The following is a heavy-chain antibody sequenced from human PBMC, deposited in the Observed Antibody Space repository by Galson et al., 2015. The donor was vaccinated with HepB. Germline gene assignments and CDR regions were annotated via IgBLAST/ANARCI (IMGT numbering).Heavy chain of an antibody. Sequence: SLRLSCAVSGFTFSDYYMSWIRQAPGRGLEWVSYISSSASTKYYADSVKGRFTISRDNAKTSLYLQMNSLRAEDTAVYYCARVGDLAAAGTVDYWGQGALVTVSS. D-gene: IGHD6-13*01. CDR2: ISSSASTK. CDR1: GFTFSDYY. V-gene: IGHV3-11*01. J-gene: IGHJ4*02. CDR3: ARVGDLAAAGTVDY.